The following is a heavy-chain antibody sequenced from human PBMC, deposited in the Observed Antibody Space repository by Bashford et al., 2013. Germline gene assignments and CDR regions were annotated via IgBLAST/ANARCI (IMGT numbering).Heavy chain of an antibody. CDR2: INPNSGGT. D-gene: IGHD2-2*01. CDR3: ARDRRRYQLAIPYYYYGMDV. J-gene: IGHJ6*02. V-gene: IGHV1-2*02. CDR1: GYTFTGYY. Sequence: VASVKVSCKASGYTFTGYYMHWVRQAPGQGLEWMGWINPNSGGTNYAQKLQGRVTMTTDTSTSTAYMELRSLRSDDTAVYYCARDRRRYQLAIPYYYYGMDVWGQGTTVTVSS.